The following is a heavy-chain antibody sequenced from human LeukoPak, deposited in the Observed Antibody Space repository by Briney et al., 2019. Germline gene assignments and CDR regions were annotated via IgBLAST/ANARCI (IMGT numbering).Heavy chain of an antibody. D-gene: IGHD3-22*01. J-gene: IGHJ4*02. CDR1: GFTFSSYG. Sequence: GGSLRLSCAASGFTFSSYGMHWVRQAPGKGLEWVAVISYDGSDKYYADSVKGRFTISRDNAKNSLYLQMNSLRAEDTAVYYCASMNYYDSSGYPAYWGQGTLVTVSS. CDR2: ISYDGSDK. V-gene: IGHV3-30*03. CDR3: ASMNYYDSSGYPAY.